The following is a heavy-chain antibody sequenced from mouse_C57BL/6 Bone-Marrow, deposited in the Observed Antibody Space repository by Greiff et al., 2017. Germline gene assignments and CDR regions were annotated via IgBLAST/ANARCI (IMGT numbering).Heavy chain of an antibody. Sequence: VQLQQAGAELARPGASVKISCKASGYTFTSYTMHWVKQRPGQSLEWIGYMNPSSGYTKYNQKFKDKATLTADKSSNTAYMQLSSLTSADSAVYYCARGGSRFAYWGQETLVTESA. CDR2: MNPSSGYT. CDR3: ARGGSRFAY. J-gene: IGHJ3*01. CDR1: GYTFTSYT. V-gene: IGHV1-4*01.